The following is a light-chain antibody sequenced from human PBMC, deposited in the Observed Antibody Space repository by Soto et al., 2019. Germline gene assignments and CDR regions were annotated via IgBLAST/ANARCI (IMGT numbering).Light chain of an antibody. Sequence: QSVLTQPPSASGTPGQRVTISCSGSSSNIGSYTVNWYQQLPGTAPKLLIYNNNQRPSGVPDRFSGSKSGTSASLAISGLQYEDEADYYCAAWDDSLNGVVFGGGTKLTVL. V-gene: IGLV1-44*01. J-gene: IGLJ2*01. CDR3: AAWDDSLNGVV. CDR2: NNN. CDR1: SSNIGSYT.